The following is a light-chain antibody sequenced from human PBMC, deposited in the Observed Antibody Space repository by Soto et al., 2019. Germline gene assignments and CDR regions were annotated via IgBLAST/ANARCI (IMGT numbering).Light chain of an antibody. CDR2: EVS. J-gene: IGLJ1*01. V-gene: IGLV2-8*01. CDR3: ISYAGSNNYV. CDR1: SSDVGGYSS. Sequence: QSALTQPPSASGSPGQSVTISCTATSSDVGGYSSVAWFQHHPGKAPKLMIYEVSKRPSGVPDRFSGSKSGNTASLTVSGLQAEDEADYYCISYAGSNNYVFGTGTKVTVL.